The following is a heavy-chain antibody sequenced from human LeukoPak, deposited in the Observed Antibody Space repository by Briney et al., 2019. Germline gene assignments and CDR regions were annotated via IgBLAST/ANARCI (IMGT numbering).Heavy chain of an antibody. CDR3: ASLVRRRFDSSGYYARARTFDI. V-gene: IGHV4-4*07. D-gene: IGHD3-22*01. CDR1: GGSISSYY. J-gene: IGHJ3*02. Sequence: PSETLSLTCTVSGGSISSYYWSWIRQPAGKGLEWIGRIYTSGSTNYNPSLKSRVTILVDTSKNQFSLKLSSVTAADTAVYYCASLVRRRFDSSGYYARARTFDIWGQGTMVTVSS. CDR2: IYTSGST.